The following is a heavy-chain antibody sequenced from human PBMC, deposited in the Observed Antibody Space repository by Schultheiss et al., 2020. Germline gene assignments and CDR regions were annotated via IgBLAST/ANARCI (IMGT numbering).Heavy chain of an antibody. CDR2: IFSNDEK. CDR3: AHSPYYYDSSRVDY. CDR1: GFSLSNARMG. V-gene: IGHV2-26*01. J-gene: IGHJ4*02. D-gene: IGHD3-22*01. Sequence: SGPTLVKPTETLTLTCTVSGFSLSNARMGVSWIRQPPGKALEWLAHIFSNDEKSYSTSLKSRLTISKDTSKSQVVLTMTNMDPVDTATYYCAHSPYYYDSSRVDYWGQGTLVTVSS.